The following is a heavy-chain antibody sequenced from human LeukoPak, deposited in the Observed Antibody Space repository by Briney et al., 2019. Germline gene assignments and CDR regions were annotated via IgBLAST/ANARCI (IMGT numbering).Heavy chain of an antibody. Sequence: ASVTVSCKASGYTFTSYGIIWVRQAPGQGLEWMGWINPNSGGTNYAQKFQGRVTMTRDTSISTAYMELSRLRSDDTAVYYCVSYGDLGPFDYWGQGTLVTVSS. CDR3: VSYGDLGPFDY. J-gene: IGHJ4*02. V-gene: IGHV1-2*02. D-gene: IGHD3-10*01. CDR2: INPNSGGT. CDR1: GYTFTSYG.